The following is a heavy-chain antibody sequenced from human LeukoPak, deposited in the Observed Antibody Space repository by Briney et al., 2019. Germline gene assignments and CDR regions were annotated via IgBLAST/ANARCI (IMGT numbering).Heavy chain of an antibody. CDR2: ISGFNT. D-gene: IGHD2-8*01. CDR3: AKDVCTSPRCLLYFDS. J-gene: IGHJ4*02. V-gene: IGHV3-23*01. CDR1: GFAFSNYA. Sequence: PGGSLRLSCTTPGFAFSNYAMNWVRQAPGKGPEWVSGISGFNTYYAGSVKGRFTIFRDNSKNVLYLQMDRLRAEDTAVYSCAKDVCTSPRCLLYFDSRGQGTLVTVSS.